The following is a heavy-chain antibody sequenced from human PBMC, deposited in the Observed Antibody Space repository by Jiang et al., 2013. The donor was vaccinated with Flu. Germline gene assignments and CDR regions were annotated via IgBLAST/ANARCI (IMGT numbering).Heavy chain of an antibody. V-gene: IGHV4-59*13. Sequence: GPGLVKPSETLSLTCSVSGSSISFYQWSWIRQPPGEGLEWIGYISHTGTFNHNPSLESRVNMSLDTSKNQFSLKLGSVTAADTAVYYCARGRNDYGDSRAGVDTWGQGTLVTVS. CDR3: ARGRNDYGDSRAGVDT. CDR2: ISHTGTF. D-gene: IGHD4-17*01. CDR1: GSSISFYQ. J-gene: IGHJ4*02.